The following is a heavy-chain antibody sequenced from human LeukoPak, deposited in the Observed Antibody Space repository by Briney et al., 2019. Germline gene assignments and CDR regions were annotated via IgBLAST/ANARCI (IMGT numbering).Heavy chain of an antibody. CDR2: INPNSGGT. Sequence: GASVTVSFKASGYTFTGYYMHWVRPAPGQGLEWMGWINPNSGGTNYAQKFQGRVTMTRDTSISTAYLELSRLRSDDTAVYYCARDDTIFGVVMGYWGQGTLVTVSS. D-gene: IGHD3-3*01. CDR1: GYTFTGYY. J-gene: IGHJ4*02. CDR3: ARDDTIFGVVMGY. V-gene: IGHV1-2*02.